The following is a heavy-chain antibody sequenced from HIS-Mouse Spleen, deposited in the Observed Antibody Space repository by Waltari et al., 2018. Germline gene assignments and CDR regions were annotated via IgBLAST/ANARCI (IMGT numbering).Heavy chain of an antibody. Sequence: EVQLVESGGGLVQPGGSRRLSCAASGFTFSSYSTNWVRQAPGKGLEWVSYISSSSSTIYYADSVKGRFTISRDNAKNSLYLQMNSLRAEDTAVYYCARDLGNWFDPWGQGTLVTVSS. CDR3: ARDLGNWFDP. V-gene: IGHV3-48*01. J-gene: IGHJ5*02. CDR2: ISSSSSTI. CDR1: GFTFSSYS.